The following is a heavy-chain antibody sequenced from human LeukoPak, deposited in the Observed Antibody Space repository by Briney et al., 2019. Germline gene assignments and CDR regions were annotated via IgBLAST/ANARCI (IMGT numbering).Heavy chain of an antibody. V-gene: IGHV3-48*03. D-gene: IGHD3-10*01. CDR1: RITFSNYE. CDR3: ASRPPPVRGPYDY. Sequence: PGGSLRLSCAASRITFSNYEMNWVRQAPGKGLEWVSYISGSGTTIYYADFVKGRFTTSRDNAKNSVYLQMNSLTAEDTAIYYCASRPPPVRGPYDYWGQGTLVTVSS. J-gene: IGHJ4*02. CDR2: ISGSGTTI.